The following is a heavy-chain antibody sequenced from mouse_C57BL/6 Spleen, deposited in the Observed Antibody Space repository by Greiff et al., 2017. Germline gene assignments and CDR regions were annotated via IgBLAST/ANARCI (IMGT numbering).Heavy chain of an antibody. CDR1: GYTFTSYW. J-gene: IGHJ2*01. V-gene: IGHV1-55*01. Sequence: QVHVKQPGAELVKPGASVKMSCKASGYTFTSYWITWVKQRPGQGLEWIGDIYPGSGSTNYNEKFKSKATLTVDTSSSTAYMQLSSLTSEDSAVYYCARSRLGVFDYWGQGTTLTVSS. CDR3: ARSRLGVFDY. D-gene: IGHD2-14*01. CDR2: IYPGSGST.